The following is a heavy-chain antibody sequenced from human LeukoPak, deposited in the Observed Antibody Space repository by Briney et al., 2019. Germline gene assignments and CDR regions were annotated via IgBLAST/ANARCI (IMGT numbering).Heavy chain of an antibody. D-gene: IGHD2-21*01. Sequence: PSQTLSLTCTVSGGSISSGDYYWSWIRQPPGKGLEWIGYIYYSGSTYYNPSLKSRVTISVDTSKNQFFLKLSSVTAADTAVSYCARALLWWSNAFDIWGQGTMVTVSS. J-gene: IGHJ3*02. CDR3: ARALLWWSNAFDI. V-gene: IGHV4-30-4*08. CDR2: IYYSGST. CDR1: GGSISSGDYY.